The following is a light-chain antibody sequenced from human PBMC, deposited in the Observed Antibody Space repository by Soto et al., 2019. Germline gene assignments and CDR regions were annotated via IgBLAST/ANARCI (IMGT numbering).Light chain of an antibody. Sequence: SYVLTQAPSVSVAPGKTARVTCGGNNIGSKSVHWYQQKPGQAPVLVIYYDSDRPSGVPERFSGSNSGNMATLTISRVEAGDEPDYYCQVWDIGSGVAFGGGTKLTVL. CDR3: QVWDIGSGVA. J-gene: IGLJ2*01. V-gene: IGLV3-21*04. CDR2: YDS. CDR1: NIGSKS.